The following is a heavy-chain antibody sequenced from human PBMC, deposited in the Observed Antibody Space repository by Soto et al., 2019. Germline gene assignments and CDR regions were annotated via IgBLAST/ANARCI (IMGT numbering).Heavy chain of an antibody. CDR3: ARRLYHAGSTDYSDWFDP. V-gene: IGHV5-51*01. CDR2: IYPGDSDT. Sequence: EVQLVQSGAEVKKPGESLKISCKGSGYSFTTFWVGWVRQRPGKGLEWMGLIYPGDSDTRYSPSFQGQVTISADKSISTAYLHWSSLKASDTAMYYCARRLYHAGSTDYSDWFDPWGQGTLVTVSS. J-gene: IGHJ5*02. CDR1: GYSFTTFW. D-gene: IGHD2-2*01.